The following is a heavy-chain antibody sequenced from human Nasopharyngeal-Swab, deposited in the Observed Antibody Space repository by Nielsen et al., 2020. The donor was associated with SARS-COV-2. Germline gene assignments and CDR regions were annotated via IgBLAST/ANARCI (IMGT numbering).Heavy chain of an antibody. CDR2: MNPNSGNT. J-gene: IGHJ6*02. CDR3: ARAPTGTIFGVVLLYYYGMDV. Sequence: ASAKVFCKASGYTFTSYAINWVQQSTRQGLEWMGWMNPNSGNTGYAQKFQGRVTMTRNTSISTAYMELSSLRSEDTAVYYCARAPTGTIFGVVLLYYYGMDVWGQGTTVTVSS. V-gene: IGHV1-8*01. D-gene: IGHD3-3*01. CDR1: GYTFTSYA.